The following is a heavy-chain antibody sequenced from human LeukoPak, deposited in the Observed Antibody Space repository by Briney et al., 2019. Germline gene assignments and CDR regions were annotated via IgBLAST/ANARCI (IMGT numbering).Heavy chain of an antibody. D-gene: IGHD6-13*01. CDR1: GYRLTNNW. CDR3: VRFGLTSSLDY. V-gene: IGHV5-51*01. CDR2: IYPGDSDT. Sequence: PGESLKISCKISGYRLTNNWIGWVRQVPGKGLEWMGLIYPGDSDTRYSPSFQGQVTFSVDASISTAYLQLSGLRASDTAIYYCVRFGLTSSLDYWGQGTLVTVSS. J-gene: IGHJ4*02.